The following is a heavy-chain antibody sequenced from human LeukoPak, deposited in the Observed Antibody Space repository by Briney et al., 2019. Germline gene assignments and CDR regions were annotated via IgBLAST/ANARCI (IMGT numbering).Heavy chain of an antibody. CDR2: TCYRTKWYN. CDR1: GDSVSSNSAA. J-gene: IGHJ6*02. CDR3: ARYGSGTSSYYYYYGMDV. Sequence: SQTLSLTCAISGDSVSSNSAAWNWIRQSPSRGLEWLGRTCYRTKWYNDYAVSVKSRITINPDTSKNQFSLQLNSVTPEDTAVYYCARYGSGTSSYYYYYGMDVWGQGTTVTVSS. V-gene: IGHV6-1*01. D-gene: IGHD3-10*01.